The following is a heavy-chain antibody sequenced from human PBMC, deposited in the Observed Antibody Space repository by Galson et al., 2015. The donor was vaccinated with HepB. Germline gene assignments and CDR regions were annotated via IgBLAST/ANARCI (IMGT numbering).Heavy chain of an antibody. Sequence: SLRLSCAASGFTFSSYAMHWVRQAPGKGLEWVAVILYDGTNKYYADSVKGRFTISRDGSKKTLYLQMNSLRVEDTAVYYCARDAVTMDVWGQGTTVTVSS. CDR3: ARDAVTMDV. CDR2: ILYDGTNK. D-gene: IGHD4-11*01. V-gene: IGHV3-30*04. J-gene: IGHJ6*02. CDR1: GFTFSSYA.